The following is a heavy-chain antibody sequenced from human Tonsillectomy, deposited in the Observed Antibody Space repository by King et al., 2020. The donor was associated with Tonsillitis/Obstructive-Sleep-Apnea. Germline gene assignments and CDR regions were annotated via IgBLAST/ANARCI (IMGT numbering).Heavy chain of an antibody. D-gene: IGHD2-2*01. CDR2: INHSGST. V-gene: IGHV4-34*01. CDR3: ARGSVVVPAAIWAYYYYYMDV. Sequence: QVQLQQWGAGLLKPSETLSLTCAVYGGSFSGYYWSWIRQPPGKGLEWIGEINHSGSTNYNPSLKSRVTISVDTSKNQFSLKLSSVTAADTAVYYCARGSVVVPAAIWAYYYYYMDVWGKGTTVTVSS. CDR1: GGSFSGYY. J-gene: IGHJ6*03.